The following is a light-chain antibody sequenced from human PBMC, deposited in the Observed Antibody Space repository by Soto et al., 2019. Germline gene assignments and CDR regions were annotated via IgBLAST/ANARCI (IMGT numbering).Light chain of an antibody. CDR2: EVN. CDR3: SSYASTSTAV. V-gene: IGLV2-14*01. Sequence: QSVLTQPPSVSAAPGQKVTISCSGTSSDVGAYNYVSWYQQHPGKAPKLMIYEVNSRPSGVSNRFSGSKSGITASLTISGLQAEDEADYYCSSYASTSTAVFGTGTKVTVL. CDR1: SSDVGAYNY. J-gene: IGLJ1*01.